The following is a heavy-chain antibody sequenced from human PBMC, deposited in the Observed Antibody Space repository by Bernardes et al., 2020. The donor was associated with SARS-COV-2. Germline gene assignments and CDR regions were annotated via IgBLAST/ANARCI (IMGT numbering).Heavy chain of an antibody. J-gene: IGHJ5*02. V-gene: IGHV3-21*01. CDR1: GFTFSSYS. Sequence: GGSLRLSCAASGFTFSSYSMNWVRQAPGKGLEWVSSISSSSSYIYYADSVKGRFTISRDNAKNSLYLQMNSLRAEDTAVYYCASLRPFERLRDNNWFDPWGQGTLVTVSS. CDR2: ISSSSSYI. CDR3: ASLRPFERLRDNNWFDP. D-gene: IGHD5-12*01.